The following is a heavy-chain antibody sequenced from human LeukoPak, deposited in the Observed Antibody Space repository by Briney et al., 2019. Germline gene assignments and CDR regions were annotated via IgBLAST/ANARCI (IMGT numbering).Heavy chain of an antibody. Sequence: SQTLSLTCTVPGGSISSGGYYWSWIRQHPGKGLEWIGYIYYSGSTYYNPSLKSRVTISVDTSKNQFSLKLSSVTAADTAVYYCARSGPAAIRSLYYYYGMDVWGKGTTVTVSS. D-gene: IGHD2-2*01. CDR3: ARSGPAAIRSLYYYYGMDV. CDR1: GGSISSGGYY. V-gene: IGHV4-31*03. CDR2: IYYSGST. J-gene: IGHJ6*04.